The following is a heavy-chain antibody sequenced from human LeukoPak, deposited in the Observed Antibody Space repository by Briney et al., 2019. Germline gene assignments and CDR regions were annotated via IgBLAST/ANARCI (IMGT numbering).Heavy chain of an antibody. CDR2: ISSSSSTI. J-gene: IGHJ6*02. CDR1: GFTFSSYS. V-gene: IGHV3-48*01. CDR3: ARDVPKFYGMDV. Sequence: PGGSLRLSCAASGFTFSSYSMNWVRQAPGKGLGWVSYISSSSSTIYYADSVKGRFTISRDNAKNSLYPQMNSLRAEDTAVYYCARDVPKFYGMDVWGQGTTVTVSS.